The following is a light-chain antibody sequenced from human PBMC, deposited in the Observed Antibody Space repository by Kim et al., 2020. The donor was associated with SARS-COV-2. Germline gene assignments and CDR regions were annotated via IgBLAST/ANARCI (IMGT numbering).Light chain of an antibody. Sequence: QSALTQPRSVSGSPGQSVTISCTGSGSDVGTYNYVSWYQHHPDKAPKLIIHDVTTRPSGVPDRFSGSKSGNTASLTISGLRPEDEADYYCCSYAGDYTLLFGGGTQLTVL. CDR3: CSYAGDYTLL. J-gene: IGLJ3*02. CDR1: GSDVGTYNY. V-gene: IGLV2-11*01. CDR2: DVT.